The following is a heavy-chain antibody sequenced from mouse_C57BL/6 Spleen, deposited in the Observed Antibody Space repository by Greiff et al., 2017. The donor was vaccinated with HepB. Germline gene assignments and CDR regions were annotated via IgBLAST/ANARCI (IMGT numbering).Heavy chain of an antibody. Sequence: VQLKQSVAELVRPGASVKLSCTASGFNIKNTYMHWVKQRPEQGLEWIGRIDPANGNTKYAPKFQGKATITADTSSNTAYLQLSSLTSEDTAIYYCARSDYYGITWFAYWGQGTLVTVSA. CDR3: ARSDYYGITWFAY. V-gene: IGHV14-3*01. CDR1: GFNIKNTY. D-gene: IGHD1-1*01. J-gene: IGHJ3*01. CDR2: IDPANGNT.